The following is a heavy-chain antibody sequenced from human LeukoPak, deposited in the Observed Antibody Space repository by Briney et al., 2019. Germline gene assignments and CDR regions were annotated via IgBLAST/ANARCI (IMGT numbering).Heavy chain of an antibody. Sequence: GGSLRLSCAASGFTFTNYAMSWVRQAPGKGLDFVSSISNSGETTNYADSVKGRFTISRDNSKNTLYLQMNSLRAEDTAVYYCARGLWWSKYYFDYWGQGTLVTVSS. CDR2: ISNSGETT. CDR1: GFTFTNYA. V-gene: IGHV3-23*01. J-gene: IGHJ4*02. CDR3: ARGLWWSKYYFDY. D-gene: IGHD2-21*01.